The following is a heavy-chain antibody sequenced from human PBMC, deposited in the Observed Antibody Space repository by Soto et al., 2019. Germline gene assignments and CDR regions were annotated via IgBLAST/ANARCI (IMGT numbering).Heavy chain of an antibody. CDR2: IGADGTHK. CDR1: GFIIPCCA. Sequence: QVRLVESGGGVVQPGRSLRLSCAASGFIIPCCAIHWIRQSPGKGLEWVAVIGADGTHKYYGDSVQGRFTISRDTSQNRVFVQMDSLTAEDTALYYCARDVRVGEPDYFDDWGQGPLVSVSS. CDR3: ARDVRVGEPDYFDD. D-gene: IGHD1-26*01. J-gene: IGHJ4*02. V-gene: IGHV3-30*01.